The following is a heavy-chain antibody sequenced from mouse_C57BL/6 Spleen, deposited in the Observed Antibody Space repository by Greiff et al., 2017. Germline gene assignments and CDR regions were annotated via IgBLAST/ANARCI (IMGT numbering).Heavy chain of an antibody. Sequence: EVQLQQSGPELVKPGASVKISCKASGYTFTDYYMNWVKQSPGKSLEWIGDINPNNGGTSYNQQFKGKATLTVDKSSSTAYMELRSLTSEDSAVYYCARSDRRDYWGQGTTLTVSS. CDR1: GYTFTDYY. J-gene: IGHJ2*01. V-gene: IGHV1-26*01. CDR2: INPNNGGT. CDR3: ARSDRRDY.